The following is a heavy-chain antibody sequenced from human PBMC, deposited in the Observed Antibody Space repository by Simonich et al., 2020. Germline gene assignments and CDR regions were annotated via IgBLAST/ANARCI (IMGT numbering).Heavy chain of an antibody. V-gene: IGHV3-49*04. Sequence: EVQLVESGGGLVQPGRSLRLSCTASGFTFGDYAMSWVRQAPGKGLEWVGCIRSKAYGGTTEYAASVKGRFTISRDDSKSIAYLQMNSLKTEDTAVYYCTRHLGIGAFDIWGQGTMVTVSS. CDR3: TRHLGIGAFDI. D-gene: IGHD7-27*01. CDR1: GFTFGDYA. J-gene: IGHJ3*02. CDR2: IRSKAYGGTT.